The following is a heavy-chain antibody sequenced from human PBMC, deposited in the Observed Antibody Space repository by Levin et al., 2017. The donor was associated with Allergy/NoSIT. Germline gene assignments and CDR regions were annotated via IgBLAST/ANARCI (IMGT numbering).Heavy chain of an antibody. CDR2: IYHSGAT. CDR1: GSSITNSFW. Sequence: LRLSCAVSGSSITNSFWWGWIRQPPGKGLEWIGYIYHSGATQYNPSLESRATLSVDSSKNQISLSLSSLTALDTAVYYCARMARSHYCDNWGQGTLVAVS. V-gene: IGHV4-28*06. J-gene: IGHJ4*02. CDR3: ARMARSHYCDN.